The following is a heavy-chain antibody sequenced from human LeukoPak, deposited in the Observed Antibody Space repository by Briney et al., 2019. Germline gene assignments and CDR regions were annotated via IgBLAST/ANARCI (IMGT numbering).Heavy chain of an antibody. CDR3: AREVSRGYSGVQYFDY. J-gene: IGHJ4*02. CDR2: ISYDGSNK. CDR1: GFTFGNYA. D-gene: IGHD5/OR15-5a*01. V-gene: IGHV3-30*04. Sequence: GGSLRLSCAASGFTFGNYAMHWVRQAPGKGLEWVAVISYDGSNKDYGDSVEGRFTISRDNSKNTLFLQMNSLTSEDTAVYYCAREVSRGYSGVQYFDYWGQGTLVTVSS.